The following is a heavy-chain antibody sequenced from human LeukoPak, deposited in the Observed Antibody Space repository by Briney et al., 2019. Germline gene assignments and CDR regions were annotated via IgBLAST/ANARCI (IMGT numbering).Heavy chain of an antibody. Sequence: HPGGSLRLSCAASGFTFSAYNMSWVRQAPGKGLEWVSSINAFGASTYYADSVKGRFTISRDNSKNTLYLQMSSLRGEDTAVYYCAKVALGYCSGGSCYYFDYGGQGTLVTVSS. D-gene: IGHD2-15*01. CDR1: GFTFSAYN. J-gene: IGHJ4*02. V-gene: IGHV3-23*01. CDR2: INAFGAST. CDR3: AKVALGYCSGGSCYYFDY.